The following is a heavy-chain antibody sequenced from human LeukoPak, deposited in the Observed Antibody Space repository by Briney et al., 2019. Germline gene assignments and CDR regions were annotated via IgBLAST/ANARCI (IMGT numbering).Heavy chain of an antibody. CDR1: GFTFSSYG. J-gene: IGHJ4*02. CDR2: ISGSGGST. V-gene: IGHV3-23*01. CDR3: AKTERGYATFGY. Sequence: NPGGSLRLSCAASGFTFSSYGMSWVRQAPGKGLEWVSAISGSGGSTYYADSVKGRFTISRDNSKNTLYLQMNSLRAEDTAVYYCAKTERGYATFGYWGQGTLVTVSS. D-gene: IGHD2-8*01.